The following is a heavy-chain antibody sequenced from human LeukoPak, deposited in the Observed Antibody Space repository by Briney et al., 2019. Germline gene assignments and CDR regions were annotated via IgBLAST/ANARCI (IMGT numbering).Heavy chain of an antibody. Sequence: GGSLRLSCAASGFTFDDYGMSWVRQAPGKGLEWVSGINWNGGSTGYADSVKGRFTISRDNAKNSLYLQMNSLRAEDTAVYYCARDPPSCSSTSCYRTGFDYWGQGTLVTVSS. V-gene: IGHV3-20*04. CDR3: ARDPPSCSSTSCYRTGFDY. CDR1: GFTFDDYG. D-gene: IGHD2-2*01. J-gene: IGHJ4*02. CDR2: INWNGGST.